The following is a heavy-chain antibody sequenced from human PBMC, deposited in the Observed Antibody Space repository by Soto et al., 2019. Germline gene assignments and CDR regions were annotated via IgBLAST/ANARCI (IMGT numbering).Heavy chain of an antibody. D-gene: IGHD3-9*01. J-gene: IGHJ5*02. CDR2: MNPNSGNT. CDR1: GYTFTSYD. CDR3: ARRVMVLTGSYHHCYGP. V-gene: IGHV1-8*01. Sequence: ASVKVSCKASGYTFTSYDTNWVRQATGQGLEWMGWMNPNSGNTGYAQKFQGRVTMTRNTSISTAYMELSSLRSEDTAVYYCARRVMVLTGSYHHCYGPWGKRTMVTASS.